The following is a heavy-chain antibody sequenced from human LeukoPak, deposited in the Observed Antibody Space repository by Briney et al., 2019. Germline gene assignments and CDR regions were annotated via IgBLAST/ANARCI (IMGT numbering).Heavy chain of an antibody. V-gene: IGHV3-66*01. D-gene: IGHD3-3*01. CDR3: ARVRFLEWLSFDY. CDR2: LYSGGNT. Sequence: TGGSLRLSCVVSGFTVSSNYMSWVRRAPGKGLEWVSVLYSGGNTNYADSVKGRFTISRDNSKNTVYLQMNSLRSEDTAVYYCARVRFLEWLSFDYWGRGTLVTVSS. J-gene: IGHJ4*02. CDR1: GFTVSSNY.